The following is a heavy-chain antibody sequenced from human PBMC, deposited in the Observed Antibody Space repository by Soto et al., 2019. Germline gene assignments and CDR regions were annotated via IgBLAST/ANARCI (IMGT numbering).Heavy chain of an antibody. D-gene: IGHD3-10*02. CDR2: TSGNGDNT. J-gene: IGHJ2*01. CDR1: GFTFSNYA. V-gene: IGHV3-64*01. Sequence: EVQLVESGGGLVQPGGSLRLSCAASGFTFSNYAVHWVRQAPGKGLEYVSATSGNGDNTYRANSVKDRFTIFRDNSKNTLYLQMGSLRDEDMAVYYCARVSVGCTMWGYFDLWGRGTLVTVSS. CDR3: ARVSVGCTMWGYFDL.